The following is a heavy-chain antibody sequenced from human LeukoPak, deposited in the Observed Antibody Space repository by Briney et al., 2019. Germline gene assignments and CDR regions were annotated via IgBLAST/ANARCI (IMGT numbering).Heavy chain of an antibody. J-gene: IGHJ4*02. CDR1: GFTFSTYS. CDR3: ARDPQYCSGGSCXSFDY. V-gene: IGHV3-21*01. D-gene: IGHD2-15*01. CDR2: IISSSSYI. Sequence: PGGSLRLSCAASGFTFSTYSMNWVRQAPGKGLEWVSSIISSSSYIYYADSVKGRFTISRDNAKNSLYLQMNSLRAEDTAVYYCARDPQYCSGGSCXSFDYWGQGTLVTVSS.